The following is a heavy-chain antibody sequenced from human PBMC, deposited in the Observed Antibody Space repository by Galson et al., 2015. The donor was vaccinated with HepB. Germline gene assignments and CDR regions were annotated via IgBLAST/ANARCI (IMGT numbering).Heavy chain of an antibody. CDR1: GFTVSSNY. CDR3: ARVAMEYSTSYHYYYYYYMDV. V-gene: IGHV3-53*01. D-gene: IGHD6-6*01. CDR2: LYSGGST. J-gene: IGHJ6*03. Sequence: SLRLSCAASGFTVSSNYMSWVRQAPGKGLEWEPLLYSGGSTYYADSVKGRFTISRDNSKNTLYLQMNSLRAEDTAVYYCARVAMEYSTSYHYYYYYYMDVWGKGTTVTVSS.